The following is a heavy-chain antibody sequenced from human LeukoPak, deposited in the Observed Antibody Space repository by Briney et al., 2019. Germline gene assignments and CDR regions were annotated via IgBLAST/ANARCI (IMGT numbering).Heavy chain of an antibody. CDR3: ARAGYLYYFDY. CDR1: GGSISSGGYS. D-gene: IGHD6-13*01. CDR2: IYHSGST. Sequence: SETLSLTCAVSGGSISSGGYSWSWIRQPPGKGLEWIGYIYHSGSTYYNPSHKSRVTISVDRSKNQFSLKLSSVTAADTAVYYCARAGYLYYFDYWGQGTLVTVSS. V-gene: IGHV4-30-2*01. J-gene: IGHJ4*02.